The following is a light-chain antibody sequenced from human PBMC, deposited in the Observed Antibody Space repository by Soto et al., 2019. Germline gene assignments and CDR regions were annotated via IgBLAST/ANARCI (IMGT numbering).Light chain of an antibody. CDR1: QSVSSSS. V-gene: IGKV3-20*01. CDR2: GAS. Sequence: EIVLTRSPATLYLSPGERATLSCRASQSVSSSSLTWYQQKPGQAPRLLIYGASTRATGIPDRFSGSGSGTDFSLTISRLEPEDFAVYYCLQFDISPLYTFGQGT. CDR3: LQFDISPLYT. J-gene: IGKJ2*01.